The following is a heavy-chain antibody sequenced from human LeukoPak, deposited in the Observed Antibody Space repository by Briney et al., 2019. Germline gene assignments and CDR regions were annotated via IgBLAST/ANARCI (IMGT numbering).Heavy chain of an antibody. D-gene: IGHD6-13*01. CDR3: AKVDSSSCVDY. CDR1: GFTFSSYW. Sequence: GGSLRLSCAASGFTFSSYWMHWVRQAPGKGLVWVSRINSDGSSTSYADSVKGRFTISRDNSKNTLYLQMNSLRAEDTAVYYCAKVDSSSCVDYWGQGTLVTVSS. J-gene: IGHJ4*02. CDR2: INSDGSST. V-gene: IGHV3-74*01.